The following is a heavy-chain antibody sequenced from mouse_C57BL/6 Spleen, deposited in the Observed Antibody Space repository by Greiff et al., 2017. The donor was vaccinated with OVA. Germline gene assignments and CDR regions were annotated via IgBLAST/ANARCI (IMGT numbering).Heavy chain of an antibody. D-gene: IGHD1-1*01. CDR2: ISSGSSTI. Sequence: EVMLVESGGGLVKPGGSLKLSCAASGFTFSDYGMHWVRQAPEKGLEWVAYISSGSSTIYYADTVKGRFTISRDNAKNTLFLQMTSLRSEDTAMYYCANYYGSSHAMDYWGQGTSVTVSS. CDR1: GFTFSDYG. V-gene: IGHV5-17*01. J-gene: IGHJ4*01. CDR3: ANYYGSSHAMDY.